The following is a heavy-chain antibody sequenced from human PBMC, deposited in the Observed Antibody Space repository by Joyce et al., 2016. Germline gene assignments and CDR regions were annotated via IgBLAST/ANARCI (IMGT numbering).Heavy chain of an antibody. CDR1: GFNFSSYA. J-gene: IGHJ4*02. CDR2: ISDDGNTE. D-gene: IGHD3-10*01. Sequence: QVQLVESGGGVVQPGRSLCLSCTASGFNFSSYAIHWVRQAPGKGLEWVTVISDDGNTEYYAESVKGRFTISRDNSMHTVSLQMNGLRVEDTAVYYCAKDGWGVEPAPFDYWGQGTLVIVSS. CDR3: AKDGWGVEPAPFDY. V-gene: IGHV3-30*18.